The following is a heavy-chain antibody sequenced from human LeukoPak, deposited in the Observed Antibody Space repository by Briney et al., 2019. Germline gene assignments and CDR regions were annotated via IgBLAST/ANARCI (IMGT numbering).Heavy chain of an antibody. CDR1: GFTFSSYG. V-gene: IGHV3-33*01. CDR3: ARQSGGDSSGYYSDAFDI. J-gene: IGHJ3*02. Sequence: GGSLRLSCAASGFTFSSYGMHWVRQAPGKGLEWVAVIWYDGSNKYYADSAKGRLTISRDNSKNTLYLQMNSLRAEDTAVYYCARQSGGDSSGYYSDAFDIWGQGTMVTVSS. D-gene: IGHD3-22*01. CDR2: IWYDGSNK.